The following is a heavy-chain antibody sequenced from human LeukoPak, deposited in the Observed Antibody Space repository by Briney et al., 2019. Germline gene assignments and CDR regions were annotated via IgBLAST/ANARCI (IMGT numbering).Heavy chain of an antibody. J-gene: IGHJ6*03. CDR1: GFTFSDYA. CDR2: ISGSGGST. V-gene: IGHV3-23*01. Sequence: GGSLRLSCAASGFTFSDYAMSWVRQAPGKGLEWVSAISGSGGSTYYADSVKGRFTISRDNSKNSLYLQMNSLRAEDTALYYCAKDTLRFRAYYYMDVWGKGTTVTVSS. D-gene: IGHD3-3*01. CDR3: AKDTLRFRAYYYMDV.